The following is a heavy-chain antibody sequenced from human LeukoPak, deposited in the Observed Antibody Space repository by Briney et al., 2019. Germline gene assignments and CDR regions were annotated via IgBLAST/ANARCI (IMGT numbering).Heavy chain of an antibody. D-gene: IGHD2-2*01. J-gene: IGHJ5*02. CDR2: IYPGDSDT. CDR3: ARQSSDCSSTSCYLSWFDL. CDR1: GYRFTSYW. Sequence: GESLKISCKVSGYRFTSYWIGWVRQMPGKGLEWMGIIYPGDSDTRYSPSFQGQVTISADKSISTAYLQWSSLKASDTAMYYCARQSSDCSSTSCYLSWFDLWGQGTLVTVSS. V-gene: IGHV5-51*01.